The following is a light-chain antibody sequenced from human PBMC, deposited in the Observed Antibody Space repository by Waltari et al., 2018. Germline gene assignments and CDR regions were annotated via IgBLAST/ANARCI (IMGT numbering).Light chain of an antibody. V-gene: IGKV3-20*01. Sequence: EIVLTQSPGTLSLSPGERATLSCRASHSVGSNFLAWYQQKPGQAPRLVIFDASNRATGIPDRFSGSGSGTDFTLTISRLEPEDFAMYYCLHYHDSPHTFGPGTTVDIK. CDR3: LHYHDSPHT. J-gene: IGKJ3*01. CDR2: DAS. CDR1: HSVGSNF.